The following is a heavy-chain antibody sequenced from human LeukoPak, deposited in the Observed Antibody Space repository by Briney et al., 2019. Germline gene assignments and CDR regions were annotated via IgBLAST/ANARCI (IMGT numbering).Heavy chain of an antibody. Sequence: SVKVSCKASGGTFSSYAISWVRQAPGQGLEWMGGIIPIFGTANYAQKFQGRVTITADESTSTAYMELSSLRSEDTAVYYCAREQDYYGSGMAYFDYWGQGTLVTVSS. V-gene: IGHV1-69*13. D-gene: IGHD3-10*01. CDR3: AREQDYYGSGMAYFDY. CDR1: GGTFSSYA. J-gene: IGHJ4*02. CDR2: IIPIFGTA.